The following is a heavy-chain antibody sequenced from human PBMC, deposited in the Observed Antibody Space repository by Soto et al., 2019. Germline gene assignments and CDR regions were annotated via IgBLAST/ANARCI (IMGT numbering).Heavy chain of an antibody. J-gene: IGHJ6*02. D-gene: IGHD3-22*01. Sequence: ASVKVSCKASGYTFNTYGISWVRQAPGQGLEWLGWISGYNGHTKYAQKVQGRVSVTTDTSTNTAYMGLRSLRSDDTAVYCCARDGGYSPAYGMDFWGQGTAVTVSS. V-gene: IGHV1-18*01. CDR2: ISGYNGHT. CDR1: GYTFNTYG. CDR3: ARDGGYSPAYGMDF.